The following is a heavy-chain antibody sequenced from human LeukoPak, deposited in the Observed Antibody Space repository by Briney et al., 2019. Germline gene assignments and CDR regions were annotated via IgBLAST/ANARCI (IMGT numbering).Heavy chain of an antibody. CDR2: ISSSGSTI. Sequence: GGSLRLSCAASGFTFSSYEMNWVRQAPGKGLEWVSYISSSGSTIYYADSVKGRFTISRDNAKNSLYLQMNSLRAEDTAVYYCARTAARDYYYYYMDVWGKGTTVTVSS. CDR3: ARTAARDYYYYYMDV. J-gene: IGHJ6*03. CDR1: GFTFSSYE. V-gene: IGHV3-48*03. D-gene: IGHD6-6*01.